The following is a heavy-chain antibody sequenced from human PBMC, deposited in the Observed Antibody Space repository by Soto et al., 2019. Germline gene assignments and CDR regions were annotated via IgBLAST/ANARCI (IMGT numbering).Heavy chain of an antibody. CDR1: GGSISSYY. CDR2: IYYSGST. J-gene: IGHJ4*02. Sequence: PSETLSLTCTVSGGSISSYYWSWIRQPPGKGLEWIGYIYYSGSTNYNPSLKSRVTISVDTSKNQFSLKLSSVTAADTAVYYCATARFVSSYFDYWGQGTLVTVSS. V-gene: IGHV4-59*01. CDR3: ATARFVSSYFDY. D-gene: IGHD6-6*01.